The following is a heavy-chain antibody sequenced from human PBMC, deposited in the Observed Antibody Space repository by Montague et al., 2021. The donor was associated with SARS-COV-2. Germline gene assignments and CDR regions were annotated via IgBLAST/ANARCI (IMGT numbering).Heavy chain of an antibody. Sequence: SETLSLTCTVSGGSISSSSYYWGWIRQPPGKGLEWIGSIFYSGSTDYNPSLKSRATISVDTPKNQSSLKLSSVTAADTAVYYCASMVRAQVYYFDYWGQGTLVTVSS. J-gene: IGHJ4*02. V-gene: IGHV4-39*01. CDR3: ASMVRAQVYYFDY. CDR2: IFYSGST. CDR1: GGSISSSSYY. D-gene: IGHD3-10*01.